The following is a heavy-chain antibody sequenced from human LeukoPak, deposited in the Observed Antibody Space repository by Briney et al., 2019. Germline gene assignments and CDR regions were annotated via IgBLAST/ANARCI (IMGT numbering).Heavy chain of an antibody. CDR3: AKLGSGSYASYSSSLALDY. J-gene: IGHJ4*02. D-gene: IGHD6-13*01. V-gene: IGHV3-30*18. Sequence: PGRSLRLSCAASGFTFSSYGMHWVRQAPGKGLEWVAVISYDGSNKYYADSVKGRFTISRDNSKNTLYLQMNSLRAEDTAVYYCAKLGSGSYASYSSSLALDYWGQGTLVTVSS. CDR2: ISYDGSNK. CDR1: GFTFSSYG.